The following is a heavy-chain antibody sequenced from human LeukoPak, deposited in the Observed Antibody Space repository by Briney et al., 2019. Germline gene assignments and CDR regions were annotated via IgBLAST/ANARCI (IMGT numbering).Heavy chain of an antibody. D-gene: IGHD6-13*01. CDR1: GFPFSSYW. CDR2: IKQDGSKK. V-gene: IGHV3-7*03. J-gene: IGHJ4*02. CDR3: ARDRRSSSWTNFDY. Sequence: GGSLRLSCVASGFPFSSYWMTWVRQAPGKGLEWVANIKQDGSKKSYVDSVKGRFTISRDNAKNSLYLQMNSLRSDDTAVYYCARDRRSSSWTNFDYWGQGTLVTVSS.